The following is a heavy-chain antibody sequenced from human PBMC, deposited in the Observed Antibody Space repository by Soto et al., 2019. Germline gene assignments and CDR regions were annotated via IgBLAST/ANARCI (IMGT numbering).Heavy chain of an antibody. D-gene: IGHD6-19*01. CDR3: ARSTYSSFFDY. J-gene: IGHJ4*02. CDR1: GGSISSYY. V-gene: IGHV4-59*01. CDR2: IYYSGST. Sequence: SETLSLTCTVSGGSISSYYWSWIRQPPGKGLEWIGYIYYSGSTNYNPSLKSRVTISVDTSKNQFSLKLSSVTAADTAVYYCARSTYSSFFDYWGQGTLVTVSS.